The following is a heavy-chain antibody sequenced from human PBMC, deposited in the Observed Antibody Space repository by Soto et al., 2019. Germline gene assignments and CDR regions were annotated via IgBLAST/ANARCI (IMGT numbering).Heavy chain of an antibody. CDR1: GYTFTSYG. V-gene: IGHV1-18*01. D-gene: IGHD2-2*01. CDR3: ARDRWVVPTSKYYCYYYGMDI. J-gene: IGHJ6*02. CDR2: ISAYNGNT. Sequence: QVQLVQSGAEVKKPGASVKVSCKASGYTFTSYGISWVRQAPGQGLEWMGWISAYNGNTNYAQKLQGRVTMTTDTSTSTAYMELRSLRSDDTAVYYCARDRWVVPTSKYYCYYYGMDIWGQGTTVTVSS.